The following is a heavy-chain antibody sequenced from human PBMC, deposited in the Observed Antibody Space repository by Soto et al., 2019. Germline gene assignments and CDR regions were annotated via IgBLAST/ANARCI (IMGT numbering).Heavy chain of an antibody. Sequence: QLQLQESGPGLVKPSETLSLTCTVSGGSISSSSYYWGWIRQPPGKGLEWIGSIYYSGSTYYNPSLQSRVTISVDTSKNQFSLKLSSVTAADTAVHYCARHWYCSSTDCYAGGLWFDPWGQGTLVTVSS. D-gene: IGHD2-2*01. CDR3: ARHWYCSSTDCYAGGLWFDP. V-gene: IGHV4-39*01. CDR2: IYYSGST. J-gene: IGHJ5*02. CDR1: GGSISSSSYY.